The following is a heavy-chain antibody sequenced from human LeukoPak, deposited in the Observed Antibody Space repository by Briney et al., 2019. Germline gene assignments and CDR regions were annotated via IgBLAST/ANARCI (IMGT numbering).Heavy chain of an antibody. CDR3: ARSRDSGFDY. CDR2: IYTGGTI. J-gene: IGHJ4*02. Sequence: GGSLRLSCAASGFTVSSNYMNWVRQAPGKGLEWVSVIYTGGTIYYADSVKGRFTISRDNSRNTLYLQMNSLRAEDTAVYYCARSRDSGFDYWGQGTLVTVSS. D-gene: IGHD1-26*01. CDR1: GFTVSSNY. V-gene: IGHV3-53*01.